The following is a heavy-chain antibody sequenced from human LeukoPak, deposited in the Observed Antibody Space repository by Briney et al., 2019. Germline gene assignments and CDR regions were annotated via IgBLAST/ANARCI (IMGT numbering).Heavy chain of an antibody. CDR1: GFTFGDYA. CDR2: IRSKAYGGTT. D-gene: IGHD6-19*01. CDR3: TGIAVAGTRLDY. Sequence: GGSLRLSCTASGFTFGDYAISWFRQAPGKGLEWVGFIRSKAYGGTTEYAASVKGRFTISRDDSKSIAYLQMNSLKTEDTAVYYCTGIAVAGTRLDYWGQGTLVTVSS. J-gene: IGHJ4*02. V-gene: IGHV3-49*03.